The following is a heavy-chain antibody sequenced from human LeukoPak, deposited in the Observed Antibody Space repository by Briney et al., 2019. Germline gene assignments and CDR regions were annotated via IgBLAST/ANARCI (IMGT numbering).Heavy chain of an antibody. CDR1: GFTFSSYG. CDR2: ISGSGGST. V-gene: IGHV3-23*01. CDR3: VRDMATGRFDP. J-gene: IGHJ5*02. D-gene: IGHD5-24*01. Sequence: PGGSLRLSCAASGFTFSSYGMSWVRQAPGKGLEWVSAISGSGGSTYYADSVKGRFTISRDNSKNTLYLQMNSLRVEDTAVYYCVRDMATGRFDPWGQGTRVTVSS.